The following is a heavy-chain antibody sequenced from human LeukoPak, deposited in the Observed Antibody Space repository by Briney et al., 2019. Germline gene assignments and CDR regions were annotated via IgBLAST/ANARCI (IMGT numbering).Heavy chain of an antibody. CDR1: GFTFDDYG. CDR3: ARAGSSTSSGGFDP. J-gene: IGHJ5*02. V-gene: IGHV3-20*04. D-gene: IGHD2-2*01. CDR2: INWNGGST. Sequence: PGGSLRLSCAASGFTFDDYGMSWVRQAPGKVLEWVSGINWNGGSTGYADSVKGRFTISRDNAKNSLYLQMNSLRAEDTALYYCARAGSSTSSGGFDPWGQGTLVTVSS.